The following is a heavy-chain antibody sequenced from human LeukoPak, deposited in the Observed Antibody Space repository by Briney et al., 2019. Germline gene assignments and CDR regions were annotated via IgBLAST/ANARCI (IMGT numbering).Heavy chain of an antibody. V-gene: IGHV1-18*01. J-gene: IGHJ3*01. CDR2: ISTSKGNT. CDR1: GYSFTSFG. D-gene: IGHD6-19*01. CDR3: ARDKQYVFDV. Sequence: ASVKVSCKASGYSFTSFGISWVRQAPGQGLEWMGWISTSKGNTIYAQKFQDRVIMTRDTSTSTAYMELRRLRSDDTAVYYCARDKQYVFDVWGQETRVTVSP.